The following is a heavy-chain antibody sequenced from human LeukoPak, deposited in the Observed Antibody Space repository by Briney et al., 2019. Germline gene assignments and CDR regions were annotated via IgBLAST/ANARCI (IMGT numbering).Heavy chain of an antibody. J-gene: IGHJ3*02. D-gene: IGHD6-13*01. V-gene: IGHV3-9*01. Sequence: GGSLRLSCAASGFTFDDYAMYWVRQAPGKGLEWVSGISWNSNTIGYADSVKGRFTISRDNAKNSLYLQMNSLRAEDTAVYYCARTRRSSSWDDAFDIWGQGTMVTVSS. CDR2: ISWNSNTI. CDR1: GFTFDDYA. CDR3: ARTRRSSSWDDAFDI.